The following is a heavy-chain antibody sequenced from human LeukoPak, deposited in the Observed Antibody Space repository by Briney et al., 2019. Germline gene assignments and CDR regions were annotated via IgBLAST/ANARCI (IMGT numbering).Heavy chain of an antibody. CDR1: GFTFSNYA. D-gene: IGHD5-24*01. CDR3: AKVLEMATITSGCFDY. CDR2: ISSSGGRT. J-gene: IGHJ4*02. V-gene: IGHV3-23*01. Sequence: PGGSLRLSCAASGFTFSNYAMSWVRQAPEKGLEWVSGISSSGGRTYHADSVKGRFTISRDNSENTLYLQMNSLRAEDTAVYYCAKVLEMATITSGCFDYWGQGTLVTVSS.